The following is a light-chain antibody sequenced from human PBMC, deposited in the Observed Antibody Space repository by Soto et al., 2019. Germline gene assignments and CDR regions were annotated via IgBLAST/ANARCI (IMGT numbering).Light chain of an antibody. Sequence: DKKMNNSLSTLSASLGERVTITCRVSQSISSWLAWYQQKPGKAPKLLIYDASSLESGVPSRFSGSGSGTEFTLTISSLQPDDFATYYCQQYNSYSSWTFGQGTKVDIK. CDR2: DAS. V-gene: IGKV1-5*01. CDR3: QQYNSYSSWT. CDR1: QSISSW. J-gene: IGKJ1*01.